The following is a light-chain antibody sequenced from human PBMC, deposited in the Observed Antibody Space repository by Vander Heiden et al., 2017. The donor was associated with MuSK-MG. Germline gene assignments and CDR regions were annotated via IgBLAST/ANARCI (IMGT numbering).Light chain of an antibody. CDR2: DAS. V-gene: IGKV1-12*01. Sequence: DIQMTQSPSSVSPSVGDRVTITCRASQDIGRRLAWYQQKPGKVPKLLIYDASSLQSRVPSRFSGSGSGTDFTLTISSLQPEDFATYYCQQITTFPLTFGGGTKVEIK. CDR3: QQITTFPLT. J-gene: IGKJ4*01. CDR1: QDIGRR.